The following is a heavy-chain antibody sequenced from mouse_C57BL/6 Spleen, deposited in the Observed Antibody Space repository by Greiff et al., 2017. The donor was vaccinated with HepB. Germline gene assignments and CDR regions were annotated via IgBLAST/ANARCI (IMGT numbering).Heavy chain of an antibody. CDR2: IYPGDGDT. J-gene: IGHJ2*01. CDR1: GYAFSSSW. CDR3: AREDPYYYGSSFDY. Sequence: QVQLKESGPELVKPGASVKISCKASGYAFSSSWMNWVKQRPGKGLEWIGRIYPGDGDTNYNGKFKGKATLTADKSSSTAYMQLSSLTSEDSAVYFCAREDPYYYGSSFDYWGQGTTLTVSS. V-gene: IGHV1-82*01. D-gene: IGHD1-1*01.